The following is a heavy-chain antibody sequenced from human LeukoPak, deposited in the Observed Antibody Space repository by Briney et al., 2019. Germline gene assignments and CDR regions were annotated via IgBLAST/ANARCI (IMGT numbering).Heavy chain of an antibody. D-gene: IGHD3-22*01. CDR3: ARDFPRIYYYDSSGFRWFDP. J-gene: IGHJ5*02. Sequence: ASVKVSCKASGYTFTGYYMHWVRQAPGQGLEWMGWINPNSGGTNYAQKLQGRVTMTTDTSTSTAYMELRSLRSDDTAVYYCARDFPRIYYYDSSGFRWFDPWGQGTLVTVSS. CDR2: INPNSGGT. V-gene: IGHV1-2*02. CDR1: GYTFTGYY.